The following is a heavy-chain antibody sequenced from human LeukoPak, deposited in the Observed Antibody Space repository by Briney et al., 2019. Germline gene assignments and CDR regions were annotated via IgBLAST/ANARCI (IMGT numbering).Heavy chain of an antibody. CDR2: ISYDGSSK. J-gene: IGHJ4*02. CDR3: AKRGAYYDSSGYDY. V-gene: IGHV3-30*04. Sequence: GGSLRLSCAASGFTFSTYAMHWVRQAPGKGLEWVAVISYDGSSKYYADSVKGRFTISRDNSKNTLYLQMNSLRAEDTAVYYCAKRGAYYDSSGYDYWGQGTLVTVSS. CDR1: GFTFSTYA. D-gene: IGHD3-22*01.